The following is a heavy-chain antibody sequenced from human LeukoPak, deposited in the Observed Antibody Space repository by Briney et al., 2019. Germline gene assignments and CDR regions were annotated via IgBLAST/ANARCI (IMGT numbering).Heavy chain of an antibody. CDR3: ARDSSGWYDFDY. CDR1: GYTLTGYY. D-gene: IGHD6-19*01. J-gene: IGHJ4*02. V-gene: IGHV1-46*01. CDR2: INPSGGST. Sequence: GASVKVSCKASGYTLTGYYMHWVRQAPGQGLEWMGIINPSGGSTSYAQKFQGRVTMTRDTSISTAYMELSRLRSDDTAVYYCARDSSGWYDFDYWGQGTLVTVSS.